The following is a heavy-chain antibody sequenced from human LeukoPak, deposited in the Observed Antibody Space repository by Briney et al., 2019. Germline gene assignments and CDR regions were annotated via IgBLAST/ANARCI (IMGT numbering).Heavy chain of an antibody. CDR1: GFTFSSYA. V-gene: IGHV3-23*01. D-gene: IGHD2-2*02. CDR2: ISGSGTST. CDR3: TKLGCTSTSCYTNY. J-gene: IGHJ4*02. Sequence: PGGSLRLSCAASGFTFSSYAMSWVRQAPGKGLEWASGISGSGTSTYYADSVKGRFTISRDNSKNTLYLQMNSLRAEDTAVYYCTKLGCTSTSCYTNYWGQGILVTVSS.